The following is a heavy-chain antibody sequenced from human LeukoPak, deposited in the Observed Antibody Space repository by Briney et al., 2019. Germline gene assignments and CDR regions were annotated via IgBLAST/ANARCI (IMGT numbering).Heavy chain of an antibody. Sequence: SETLSLTCAVYGGSFSGYYWSWIRQPPGKGLEWIGYISYSGSTNYNPSLKSRVTISVDTSKNQFSLKLRSVTAADTAVYYCARGGMSSYYDSGGFYSFWGQGTLVTVSS. CDR3: ARGGMSSYYDSGGFYSF. CDR1: GGSFSGYY. D-gene: IGHD3-22*01. V-gene: IGHV4-59*01. J-gene: IGHJ4*02. CDR2: ISYSGST.